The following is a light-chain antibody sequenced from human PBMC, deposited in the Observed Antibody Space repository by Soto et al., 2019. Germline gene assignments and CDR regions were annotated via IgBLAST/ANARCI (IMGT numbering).Light chain of an antibody. V-gene: IGKV3-11*01. CDR1: QSFNSIY. J-gene: IGKJ5*01. CDR3: QQRNIWPPVT. Sequence: EIVLTQSPGTLSLSPGARATLSCRAFQSFNSIYLAWYQQKPGQAPRLLIYGAFNRATGIPARFSGSGSGTDFTLTISSLEPEDSAIYYCQQRNIWPPVTFGQGTRLEIK. CDR2: GAF.